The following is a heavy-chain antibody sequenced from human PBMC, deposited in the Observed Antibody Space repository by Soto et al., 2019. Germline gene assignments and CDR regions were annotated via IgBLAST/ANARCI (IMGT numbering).Heavy chain of an antibody. Sequence: EVQLVESGGGLVQPGGSLRLSCAVSGFSFSSAWMTWIRQAPGKGLERVAIMNEDGSERYYVDSVKGRFTISRDNAKNVLFLQMNSLRVEDTAVYFCARNRAYSRFDYWGQGSLVTVSS. CDR2: MNEDGSER. CDR3: ARNRAYSRFDY. J-gene: IGHJ4*02. D-gene: IGHD4-4*01. V-gene: IGHV3-7*03. CDR1: GFSFSSAW.